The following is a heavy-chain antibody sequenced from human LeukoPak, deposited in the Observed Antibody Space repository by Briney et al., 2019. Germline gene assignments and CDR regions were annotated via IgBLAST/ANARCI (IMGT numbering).Heavy chain of an antibody. Sequence: GGSLRLSCAASGFIFSNYAMSWVRQAPGKGLEWVSGITGGGDSTYYADSVKGRFTISRDNSKNTLYLQIYSLRAEDTAIYYCARDSETETGWYYYGMDVWGQGTTVTVSS. CDR2: ITGGGDST. CDR1: GFIFSNYA. V-gene: IGHV3-23*01. J-gene: IGHJ6*02. CDR3: ARDSETETGWYYYGMDV. D-gene: IGHD1-1*01.